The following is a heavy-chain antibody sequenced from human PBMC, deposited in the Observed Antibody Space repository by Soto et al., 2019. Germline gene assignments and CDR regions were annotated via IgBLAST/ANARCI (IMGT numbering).Heavy chain of an antibody. CDR3: ARVGYCSGGSCYSSYYYYGMDV. J-gene: IGHJ6*02. Sequence: QVQLVQSGAEVKKPGSSVKVSCKASGGTFSSYAISWVRQAPGQGLEWMGGILPIFGTANYAQKFQGSVTITADETTSTAYMELSSLRSEDTAVYYCARVGYCSGGSCYSSYYYYGMDVWGQGTTVTVSS. CDR2: ILPIFGTA. V-gene: IGHV1-69*12. D-gene: IGHD2-15*01. CDR1: GGTFSSYA.